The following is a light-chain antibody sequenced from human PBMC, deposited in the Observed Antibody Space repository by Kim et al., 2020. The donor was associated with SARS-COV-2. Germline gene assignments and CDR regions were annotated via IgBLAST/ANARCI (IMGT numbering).Light chain of an antibody. Sequence: NFMLTQPHSASESPGKTVTISCTGSSGSIASNYVQWYQQRPGSAPTTVIYEDNQRPSGVPDRFSGSIDSSSNSASLTISGLKTEDEADYYCQSYDSSNVVFGGGTQLTVL. CDR1: SGSIASNY. CDR3: QSYDSSNVV. CDR2: EDN. V-gene: IGLV6-57*02. J-gene: IGLJ2*01.